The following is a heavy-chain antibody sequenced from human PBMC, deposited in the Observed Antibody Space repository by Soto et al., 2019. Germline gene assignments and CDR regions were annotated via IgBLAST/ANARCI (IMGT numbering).Heavy chain of an antibody. CDR2: TYENGST. CDR3: ARLPFGIVTNNWFDP. V-gene: IGHV4-59*08. CDR1: GDSVSHNH. Sequence: SETLSLTCTVSGDSVSHNHWGWIRQSPGKGLEWIGYTYENGSTNYNPSLKSRVTISVDTSKNQFSLKLSSVTAADTAVYYCARLPFGIVTNNWFDPWGQGTLVTVSS. J-gene: IGHJ5*02. D-gene: IGHD3-3*01.